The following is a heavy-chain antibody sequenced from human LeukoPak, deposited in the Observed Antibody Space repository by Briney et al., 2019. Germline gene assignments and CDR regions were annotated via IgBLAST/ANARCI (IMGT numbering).Heavy chain of an antibody. CDR2: ISSSSSTI. J-gene: IGHJ6*03. CDR1: GFTFSSYS. V-gene: IGHV3-48*01. Sequence: GGSLRLSCAASGFTFSSYSMNWVRQAPGKGLEWVSYISSSSSTIYYADSVKGRFTISRDNSKNTLYLQMNSLRAEDTAVYYCAKDALYYDILTGYYGIYYYYYMDVWGKGTTVTISS. D-gene: IGHD3-9*01. CDR3: AKDALYYDILTGYYGIYYYYYMDV.